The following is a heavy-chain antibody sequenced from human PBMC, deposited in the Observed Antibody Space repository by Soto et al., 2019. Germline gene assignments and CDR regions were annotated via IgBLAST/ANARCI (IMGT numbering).Heavy chain of an antibody. J-gene: IGHJ5*02. D-gene: IGHD4-17*01. CDR1: GGSISSYY. Sequence: ASETLSLTCTVSGGSISSYYWSWIRQPPGKGLEWIGYIYYSGSTNYNPSLKSRVTISVDTSKNQFSLKLSSVTAADTAVYYCARHDDYGDYWFDPWGQGTLVTVSS. CDR3: ARHDDYGDYWFDP. CDR2: IYYSGST. V-gene: IGHV4-59*08.